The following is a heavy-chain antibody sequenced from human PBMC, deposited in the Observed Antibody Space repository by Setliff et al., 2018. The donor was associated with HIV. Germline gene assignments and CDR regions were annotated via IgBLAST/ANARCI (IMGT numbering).Heavy chain of an antibody. D-gene: IGHD3-22*01. V-gene: IGHV1-69*13. CDR2: IIPIFGTA. Sequence: SVKVSCKTSGDTLSSYAITWVRQAPGQGLEWMGRIIPIFGTADYAQKFQGRVTLTADESTSIAYMELNSLRSEDTAVYYCARRYYDSSGYYYPFDYWGQGTLVTVSS. CDR1: GDTLSSYA. CDR3: ARRYYDSSGYYYPFDY. J-gene: IGHJ4*02.